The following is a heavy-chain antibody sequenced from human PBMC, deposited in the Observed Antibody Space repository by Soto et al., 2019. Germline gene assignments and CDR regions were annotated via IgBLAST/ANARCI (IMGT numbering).Heavy chain of an antibody. CDR1: GFIFTSYC. CDR2: IRIDSNHI. J-gene: IGHJ4*02. V-gene: IGHV3-48*02. D-gene: IGHD3-9*01. CDR3: AIDLSDDLDN. Sequence: EVQLVESGGGLVQPGGSLRLSCAASGFIFTSYCMNWVRQAPGKGLEWLSYIRIDSNHIGYADSVRGRFTISSDTAKNSLYLQMNSLRDEDTPVYYCAIDLSDDLDNVGQGTLVTVSS.